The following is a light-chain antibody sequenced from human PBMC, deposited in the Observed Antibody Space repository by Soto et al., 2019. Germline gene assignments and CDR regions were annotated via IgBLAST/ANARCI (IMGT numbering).Light chain of an antibody. CDR2: AAS. Sequence: DIQMTQSPSSLSASIGDRVTITCRASQSVTSNLNWYQQKFGETPKLLMYAASNLQGGVPSRFSGSGSGTDFTLTISSLQPEDVATYYCQQYDSSPYTFGQGTKREV. J-gene: IGKJ2*01. V-gene: IGKV1-39*01. CDR1: QSVTSN. CDR3: QQYDSSPYT.